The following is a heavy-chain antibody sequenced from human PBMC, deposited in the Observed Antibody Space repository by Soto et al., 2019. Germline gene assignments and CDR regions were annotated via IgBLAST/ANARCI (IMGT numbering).Heavy chain of an antibody. CDR3: ARGSIVVVPAARNWFDP. J-gene: IGHJ5*02. CDR2: INHSGST. Sequence: PSETLSLTCAVYGGSVSGYYWSWIRQPPGKGLEWIGEINHSGSTNYNPSLKSRVTISVDTSKNQFSLKLSSVTAADAAVYYCARGSIVVVPAARNWFDPWGQGTLVTVSS. D-gene: IGHD2-2*01. CDR1: GGSVSGYY. V-gene: IGHV4-34*01.